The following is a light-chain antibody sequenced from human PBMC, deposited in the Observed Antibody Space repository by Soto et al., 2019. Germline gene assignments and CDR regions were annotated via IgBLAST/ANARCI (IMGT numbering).Light chain of an antibody. CDR3: QQYDNLPPYT. J-gene: IGKJ2*01. CDR1: RDISVY. Sequence: DIQMTQSPSSLSASVGERVTITCQASRDISVYLNWYQQKPGRPPKLLVYDASNLQTGVPSRFSGSGSGTHFTFTISSLQPEDIATYYCQQYDNLPPYTFGQGTKLEIK. V-gene: IGKV1-33*01. CDR2: DAS.